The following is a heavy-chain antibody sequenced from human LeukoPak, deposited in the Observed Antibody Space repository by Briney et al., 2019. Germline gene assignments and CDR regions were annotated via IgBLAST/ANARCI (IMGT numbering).Heavy chain of an antibody. J-gene: IGHJ4*02. CDR2: IYYSGST. Sequence: SETLSLTCTVSGGSISSSSYYWGWIRQPPGKGLEWIGSIYYSGSTYYNPSLKSRVTISVDTSKNQFSLKLSSVTAADTAVYYCARTYYYDSSNYPFDYWGQGTLVTVSS. V-gene: IGHV4-39*07. D-gene: IGHD3-22*01. CDR1: GGSISSSSYY. CDR3: ARTYYYDSSNYPFDY.